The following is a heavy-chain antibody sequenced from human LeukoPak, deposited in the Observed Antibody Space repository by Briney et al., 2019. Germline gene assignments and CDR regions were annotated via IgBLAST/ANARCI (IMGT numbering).Heavy chain of an antibody. CDR2: INAGNGNT. J-gene: IGHJ4*02. Sequence: ASVKVSCKASGYTFTSYAMHWVRQAPGQRLEWMGWINAGNGNTKYSQKFQGRVTITRDTTASTAYMELSSLRSEDTAVYYCARDRHYYGSGSYLADFDYWGQGTLVTVSS. CDR3: ARDRHYYGSGSYLADFDY. D-gene: IGHD3-10*01. CDR1: GYTFTSYA. V-gene: IGHV1-3*01.